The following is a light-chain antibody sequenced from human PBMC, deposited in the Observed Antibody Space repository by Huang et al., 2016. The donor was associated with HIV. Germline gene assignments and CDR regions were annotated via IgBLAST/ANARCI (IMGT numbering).Light chain of an antibody. J-gene: IGKJ1*01. CDR3: QQYYASPQT. V-gene: IGKV4-1*01. CDR2: WSS. CDR1: QPVFSTSTNKDY. Sequence: DIVMAQSPVSLAVSLGERATLTCRSSQPVFSTSTNKDYLAWFQQKPGQPPTLLLFWSSTREVGVPDRFSGSGSGTHFTLTIANLEADDAAIYYCQQYYASPQTFGQGTRV.